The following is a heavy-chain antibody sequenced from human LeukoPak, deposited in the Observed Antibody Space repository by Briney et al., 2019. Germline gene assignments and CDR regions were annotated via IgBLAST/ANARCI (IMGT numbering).Heavy chain of an antibody. D-gene: IGHD1-7*01. CDR1: GFTFSSYS. CDR3: AKRRGLELLYYYYMDV. CDR2: ISGSGGST. V-gene: IGHV3-23*01. Sequence: GGSLRLSCAASGFTFSSYSMNWVRQAPGKGLEWVSAISGSGGSTYYADSVKGRFTISRDNSKNTLFLQMNSLRAEDTAVYYCAKRRGLELLYYYYMDVWGKGTTVTVSS. J-gene: IGHJ6*03.